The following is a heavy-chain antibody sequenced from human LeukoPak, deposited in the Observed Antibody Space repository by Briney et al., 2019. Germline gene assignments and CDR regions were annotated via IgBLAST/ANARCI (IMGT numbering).Heavy chain of an antibody. Sequence: PGGSLRLSCAASGFTFSSYGMHWVRQAPGKGQEWVAVIWYDGTNKYYADSVKGRFTISRDNSKNTLYLQMNSLRAEDTAVYYCARDRTYCTNGVCYFRAFDIWGQGTMVTVSS. CDR3: ARDRTYCTNGVCYFRAFDI. D-gene: IGHD2-8*01. CDR2: IWYDGTNK. CDR1: GFTFSSYG. J-gene: IGHJ3*02. V-gene: IGHV3-33*01.